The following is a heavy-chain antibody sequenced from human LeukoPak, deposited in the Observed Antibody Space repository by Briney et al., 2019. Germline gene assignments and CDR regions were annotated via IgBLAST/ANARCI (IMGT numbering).Heavy chain of an antibody. Sequence: PSETLSLTCTVSGGSISSGGYYWSWIRQHPGKGLEWIGYIYYSGSTKYNPSLRSRVTISADTSKNQFSLKLSSVTAADTAVYYCARHLRGEQQLSGFDYWGQGTPVTVSS. CDR1: GGSISSGGYY. CDR2: IYYSGST. J-gene: IGHJ4*02. CDR3: ARHLRGEQQLSGFDY. V-gene: IGHV4-61*08. D-gene: IGHD6-13*01.